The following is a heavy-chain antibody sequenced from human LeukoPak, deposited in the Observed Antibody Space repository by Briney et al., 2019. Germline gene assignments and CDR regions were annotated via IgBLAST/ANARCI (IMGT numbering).Heavy chain of an antibody. CDR3: AKAAQGRLRYYGSGSYEDY. CDR2: IWYDGSNK. CDR1: GFTFSSYG. J-gene: IGHJ4*02. D-gene: IGHD3-10*01. Sequence: PGGSLRLSCAASGFTFSSYGMHWVRQAPGKGLEWVAVIWYDGSNKYYADSVKGRFTISRDNSKNTLYLQMNSLRAEDTAVYYCAKAAQGRLRYYGSGSYEDYWGQGTLVTVSS. V-gene: IGHV3-33*06.